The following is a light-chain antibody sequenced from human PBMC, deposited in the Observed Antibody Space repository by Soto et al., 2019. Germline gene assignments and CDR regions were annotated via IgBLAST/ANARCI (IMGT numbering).Light chain of an antibody. CDR3: QQSYTTPYS. CDR1: QGIGTY. CDR2: TSS. V-gene: IGKV1-39*01. J-gene: IGKJ2*03. Sequence: DIQMTQSPSSLSASVGDRVTITCRASQGIGTYLHWYQHKPGEAPKLLICTSSTLQSGVPSRFSGSGSATDFTLTISSLQPEDYATYYCQQSYTTPYSFGQGTKLQIK.